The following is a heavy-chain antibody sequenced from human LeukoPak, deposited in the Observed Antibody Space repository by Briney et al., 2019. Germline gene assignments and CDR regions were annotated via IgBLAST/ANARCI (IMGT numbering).Heavy chain of an antibody. CDR2: ISGSGGST. J-gene: IGHJ6*03. V-gene: IGHV3-23*01. CDR3: AKGGDSSGYPPYYMDV. D-gene: IGHD3-22*01. CDR1: GFTFSSYA. Sequence: PGGSLRLSCAASGFTFSSYAMSWVRQAPGKGLEWVSAISGSGGSTYYADSVKGRVTISRDKSKNTLYLQMNRLRAADTAVYYCAKGGDSSGYPPYYMDVWGKGTTVTVSS.